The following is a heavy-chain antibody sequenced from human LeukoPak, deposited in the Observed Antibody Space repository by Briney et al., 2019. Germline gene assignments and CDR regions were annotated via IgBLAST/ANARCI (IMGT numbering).Heavy chain of an antibody. D-gene: IGHD2-2*02. CDR3: ASDIPGGFDP. J-gene: IGHJ5*02. CDR1: GFTFNNYG. Sequence: GRSLRLSCAASGFTFNNYGGHWVRQAPGKGLEWVAFIPSDGSKQYYGDSVKGRFTISRDNSKNTLHLQMNSLRAEDTAVYYCASDIPGGFDPWGQGTLVTVSS. V-gene: IGHV3-30*02. CDR2: IPSDGSKQ.